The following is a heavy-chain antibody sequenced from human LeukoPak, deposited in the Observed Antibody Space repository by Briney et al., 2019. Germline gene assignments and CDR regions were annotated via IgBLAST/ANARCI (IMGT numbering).Heavy chain of an antibody. Sequence: SETLSLTCAVYGGSFSGYYWSWIRQPPGKGLEWIGEINHSGSTNYNPSLKSRVTISVDTSKNQFSLKLSSVTAADRAVYYCARGRRVVVPAASGVWFDPWGQGTLVTVSS. J-gene: IGHJ5*02. V-gene: IGHV4-34*01. D-gene: IGHD2-2*01. CDR3: ARGRRVVVPAASGVWFDP. CDR2: INHSGST. CDR1: GGSFSGYY.